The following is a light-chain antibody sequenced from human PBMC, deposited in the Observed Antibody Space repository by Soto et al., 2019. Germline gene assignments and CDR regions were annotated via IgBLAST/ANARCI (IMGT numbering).Light chain of an antibody. CDR1: SSDVGGYNY. CDR3: SLCTSSNTLNWV. V-gene: IGLV2-14*01. J-gene: IGLJ3*02. Sequence: QSALTQPASVSGSPGQSITFSCTGTSSDVGGYNYVSWYQQHPGKAPKLIIYVVSNRPSGVSNRFSGSKSGNTASLTISGLQAEDEADYYCSLCTSSNTLNWVFGGGTKVTVL. CDR2: VVS.